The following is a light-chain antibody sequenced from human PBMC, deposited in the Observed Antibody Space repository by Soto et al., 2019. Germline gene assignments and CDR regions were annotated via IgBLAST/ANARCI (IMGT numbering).Light chain of an antibody. CDR2: DVS. V-gene: IGLV2-14*03. CDR3: SSYTSSRTLV. Sequence: QSALTHPASVSGSPGQSITISCTGTTSDIGGYEYVSWYQQHPGKAPKLIIYDVSERPSGVANRFSGSKSGYTASLSISGLQPEDEADYYCSSYTSSRTLVFGGGKKLNVL. CDR1: TSDIGGYEY. J-gene: IGLJ2*01.